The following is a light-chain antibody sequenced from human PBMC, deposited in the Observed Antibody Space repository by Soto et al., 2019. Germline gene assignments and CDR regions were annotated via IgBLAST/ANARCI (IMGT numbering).Light chain of an antibody. CDR1: QDISNY. J-gene: IGKJ4*01. Sequence: DIQMTQSPSSLSASVGDRVTITCQASQDISNYLNWYQQKPGKAPKLLIYDASNLETGVPSRFSGSGSGTDFTFTISSLQPEDIATYYCQQYDNLPLTFGGRTKVNMK. CDR3: QQYDNLPLT. V-gene: IGKV1-33*01. CDR2: DAS.